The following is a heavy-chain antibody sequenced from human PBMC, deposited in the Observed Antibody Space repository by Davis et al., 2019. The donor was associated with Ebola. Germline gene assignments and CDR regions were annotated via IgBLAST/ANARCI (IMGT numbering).Heavy chain of an antibody. CDR3: ARLRDYYDSSGYAFDI. Sequence: MPSETLSLTCTVSGYSISSGYYWGRIRQPPGKGLEWIGSIYHSGSTYYNPSLKSRVTIYVDTSKNQFSLRLSSETAADTAIYYCARLRDYYDSSGYAFDIWGQGAMVSVSS. D-gene: IGHD3-22*01. CDR1: GYSISSGYY. V-gene: IGHV4-38-2*02. J-gene: IGHJ3*02. CDR2: IYHSGST.